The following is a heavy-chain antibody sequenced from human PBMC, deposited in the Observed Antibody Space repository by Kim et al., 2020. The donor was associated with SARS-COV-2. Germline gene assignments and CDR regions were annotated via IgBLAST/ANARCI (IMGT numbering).Heavy chain of an antibody. D-gene: IGHD3-22*01. CDR1: GFTFSSYG. V-gene: IGHV3-30*18. Sequence: GGSLRLSCAASGFTFSSYGMHWVRQAPGKGLEWVAVISYDGSNKYYADSVKGRFTISRDNSKNTLYLQMNSLRAEDTAVYYCANYYDSSGSYNSLTSPKFDYWGQGTLVTVSS. J-gene: IGHJ4*02. CDR3: ANYYDSSGSYNSLTSPKFDY. CDR2: ISYDGSNK.